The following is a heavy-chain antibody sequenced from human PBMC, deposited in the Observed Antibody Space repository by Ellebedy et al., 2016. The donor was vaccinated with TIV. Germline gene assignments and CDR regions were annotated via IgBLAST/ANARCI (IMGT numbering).Heavy chain of an antibody. CDR3: ARAATTMTPGDFDY. CDR2: ISGSSNYI. Sequence: GGSLRLXCAASGFTFSAYTMNWVRQAPGKGLEWVSSISGSSNYIYYADSLRGRFTISRDNAKNSLSLQMNSLRAEDTAVYYCARAATTMTPGDFDYWGQGTLVTVSS. CDR1: GFTFSAYT. J-gene: IGHJ4*02. V-gene: IGHV3-21*01. D-gene: IGHD4-17*01.